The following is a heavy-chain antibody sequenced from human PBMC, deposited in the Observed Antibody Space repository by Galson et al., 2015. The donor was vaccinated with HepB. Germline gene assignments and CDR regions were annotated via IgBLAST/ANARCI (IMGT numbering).Heavy chain of an antibody. D-gene: IGHD3-22*01. J-gene: IGHJ4*02. Sequence: SLRLSCAASGFTFSKYWMNWVRQAPGKGLEWVANIKQDGSDKYYVDSVKGRFTIFRDKDKDSLYLQMNSLRAEDTAVYYCARGGDYYYASRTYSRPLDSWGQGTRVTVSS. CDR3: ARGGDYYYASRTYSRPLDS. CDR1: GFTFSKYW. CDR2: IKQDGSDK. V-gene: IGHV3-7*01.